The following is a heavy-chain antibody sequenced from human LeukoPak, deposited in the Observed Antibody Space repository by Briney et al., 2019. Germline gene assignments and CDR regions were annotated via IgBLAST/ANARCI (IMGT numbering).Heavy chain of an antibody. CDR1: GFTFSSYE. V-gene: IGHV3-48*03. CDR3: ARGGDYYDSRGIRNQ. CDR2: ISSSGSTI. D-gene: IGHD3-22*01. Sequence: AGGSPRLSCAASGFTFSSYEMNWVRQAPGKGLEWVSYISSSGSTIYYADSVKGRFTISRDNAKNSLYLQMSSLRAEDTAVYYCARGGDYYDSRGIRNQWGQGTLVTVSS. J-gene: IGHJ4*02.